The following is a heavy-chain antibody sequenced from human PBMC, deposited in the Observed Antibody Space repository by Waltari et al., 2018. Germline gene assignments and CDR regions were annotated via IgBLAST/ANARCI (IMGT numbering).Heavy chain of an antibody. Sequence: QLQLQESGPGLVKPSETLSPTCIVSGDYIDRSGYYWGWIRQPPGKGLEWIGSIYYSGSTFYDPSLKSRVTISVDTSKNHFSLKLSSVTAADTAVYYCARPNSSTLGGGFDYWGQGTLVTVSS. J-gene: IGHJ4*02. CDR3: ARPNSSTLGGGFDY. D-gene: IGHD3-16*01. CDR1: GDYIDRSGYY. CDR2: IYYSGST. V-gene: IGHV4-39*02.